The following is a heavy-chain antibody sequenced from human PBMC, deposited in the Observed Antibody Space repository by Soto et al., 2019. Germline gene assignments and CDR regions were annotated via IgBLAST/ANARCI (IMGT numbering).Heavy chain of an antibody. D-gene: IGHD3-22*01. V-gene: IGHV4-4*07. J-gene: IGHJ4*02. CDR1: GGSISGYY. CDR2: VYSSGST. CDR3: ARGVNDYDSSGYYGGSLFDY. Sequence: SETLSLTCTVSGGSISGYYWNWIRQPAGKGLELIGRVYSSGSTNYNPSVKSRITMSIDTSKNQFSLKLSSVTAADTAVYYCARGVNDYDSSGYYGGSLFDYWGQGTLVTVSS.